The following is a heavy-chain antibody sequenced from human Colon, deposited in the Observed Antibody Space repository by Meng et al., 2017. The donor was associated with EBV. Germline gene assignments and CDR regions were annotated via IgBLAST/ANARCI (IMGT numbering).Heavy chain of an antibody. CDR1: GGSINSGDYY. CDR3: ARNYYFDY. CDR2: IYYTGST. J-gene: IGHJ4*02. Sequence: QVRLEVPGRGLVKPSQTLALTCTVSGGSINSGDYYWSWIRQPPGKGLEWIGYIYYTGSTYYNPSLKSRVTISMDTSKNQFSLRLSSVTAADTAVYYCARNYYFDYWGQGTLVTVSS. V-gene: IGHV4-30-4*01.